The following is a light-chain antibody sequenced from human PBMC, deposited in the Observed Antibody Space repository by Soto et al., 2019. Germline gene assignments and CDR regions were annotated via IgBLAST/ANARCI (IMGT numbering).Light chain of an antibody. CDR3: SSYTSSSTLV. J-gene: IGLJ3*02. CDR2: EVS. CDR1: SSDVGGYNY. V-gene: IGLV2-14*01. Sequence: QSALTQPASVSRSPGQSITISCTGTSSDVGGYNYVSWYQQHPGKAPKLMIYEVSNRPSGVSNRFSGSKSGNTASLTISGLQAEDEPDYYCSSYTSSSTLVFGGGTKVTVL.